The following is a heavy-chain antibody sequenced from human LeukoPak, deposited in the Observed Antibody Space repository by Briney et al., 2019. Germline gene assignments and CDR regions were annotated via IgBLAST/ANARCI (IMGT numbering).Heavy chain of an antibody. J-gene: IGHJ4*02. Sequence: SETLSLTCTVSGGSISRSGYYWGWIRQPPGKGLEWIGSIYYSGSTYYNPSLKSRVTLSVDTSKNQFSLKLSSVTAADTAVYYCARHIGGSYPYFDYWGQGSLVTVSS. V-gene: IGHV4-39*01. CDR2: IYYSGST. D-gene: IGHD1-26*01. CDR3: ARHIGGSYPYFDY. CDR1: GGSISRSGYY.